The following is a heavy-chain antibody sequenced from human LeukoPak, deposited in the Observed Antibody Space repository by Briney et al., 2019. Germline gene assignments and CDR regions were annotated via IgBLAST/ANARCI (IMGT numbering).Heavy chain of an antibody. Sequence: SETLSLTCAVYGGSFSGYYWSWIRQPPGKGLEWIGEINHSGSTNYNPSLKSRVTISVDTSKNQFSLKLSSVTAADTAVYYCARRHYYGSGSYYLYYFDYWGQGTLVTVSS. CDR1: GGSFSGYY. V-gene: IGHV4-34*01. J-gene: IGHJ4*02. D-gene: IGHD3-10*01. CDR2: INHSGST. CDR3: ARRHYYGSGSYYLYYFDY.